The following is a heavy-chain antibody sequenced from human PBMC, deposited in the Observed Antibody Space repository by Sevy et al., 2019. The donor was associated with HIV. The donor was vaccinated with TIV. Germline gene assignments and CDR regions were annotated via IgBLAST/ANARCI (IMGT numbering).Heavy chain of an antibody. Sequence: SQTLSLTCAISGDSVSSNSAAWNWIRQSPSRGLEWLGRTYYRSKWYNDYAVSVKSRITINPDTSKNQFSLQLNSVTPEDTAVYYCAREGGFRIAAPTDLSYWGQGTLVTVSS. CDR3: AREGGFRIAAPTDLSY. CDR1: GDSVSSNSAA. J-gene: IGHJ4*02. D-gene: IGHD6-6*01. V-gene: IGHV6-1*01. CDR2: TYYRSKWYN.